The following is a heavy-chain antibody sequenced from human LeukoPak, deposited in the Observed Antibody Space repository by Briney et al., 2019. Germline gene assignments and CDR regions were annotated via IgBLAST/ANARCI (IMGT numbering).Heavy chain of an antibody. CDR2: INHSGST. Sequence: PSETLSLTCAVYGGSFSGCYWSWIRQPPGKGLEWIGEINHSGSTNYNPSLKSRVTISVDTSKNQFSLKLSSVTAADTAVYYCAREGRGYCSSTSCYTFFDYWGQGTLVTVSS. D-gene: IGHD2-2*02. CDR1: GGSFSGCY. CDR3: AREGRGYCSSTSCYTFFDY. J-gene: IGHJ4*02. V-gene: IGHV4-34*01.